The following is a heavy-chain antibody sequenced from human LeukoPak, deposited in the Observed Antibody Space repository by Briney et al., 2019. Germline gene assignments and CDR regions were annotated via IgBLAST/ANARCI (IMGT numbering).Heavy chain of an antibody. J-gene: IGHJ4*02. CDR2: IIPILGIA. CDR3: ATQDVEMATILGY. CDR1: GGTFSSYA. Sequence: SVKVSCKASGGTFSSYAISWVRQAPGQGLEWMGRIIPILGIANYAQKFQGRVTITAGKSTSTAYMELSSLRSEDTAVYYCATQDVEMATILGYWGQGTLVTVSS. V-gene: IGHV1-69*04. D-gene: IGHD5-24*01.